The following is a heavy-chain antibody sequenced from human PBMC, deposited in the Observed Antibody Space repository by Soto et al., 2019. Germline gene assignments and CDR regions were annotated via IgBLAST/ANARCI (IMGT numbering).Heavy chain of an antibody. Sequence: PGGSLRLSCAASGFTVSSYAMSWVRQAPGKGLEWVLTVSGSGGSTFYADSVKGRFTISRDNSKNTLFLQMNSLRAEDTAVYYCARHQDSSTWYIYPIDYWGQGTLVTVSS. CDR3: ARHQDSSTWYIYPIDY. J-gene: IGHJ4*02. V-gene: IGHV3-23*01. CDR2: VSGSGGST. D-gene: IGHD6-13*01. CDR1: GFTVSSYA.